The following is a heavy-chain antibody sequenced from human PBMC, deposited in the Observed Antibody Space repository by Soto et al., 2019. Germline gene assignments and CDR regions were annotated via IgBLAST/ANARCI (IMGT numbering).Heavy chain of an antibody. V-gene: IGHV3-9*01. CDR2: ISWNSATL. CDR1: GFIFEDFA. Sequence: EVHLVESGGGLVQPGGSVRLSCVGSGFIFEDFAMNWVRQVPEKGLEWVSGISWNSATLAYADSVKGRFIVSRDNAKNILYLQMNSLRAEDAALYYCAKDVGSYYYDTSAYLYDYWGQGTLVTVSS. D-gene: IGHD3-22*01. CDR3: AKDVGSYYYDTSAYLYDY. J-gene: IGHJ4*02.